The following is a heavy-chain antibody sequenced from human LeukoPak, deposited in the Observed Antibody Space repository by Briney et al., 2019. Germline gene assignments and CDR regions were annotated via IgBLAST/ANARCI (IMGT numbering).Heavy chain of an antibody. CDR3: ATLTGGDDAFDI. CDR1: GGSFSGYY. Sequence: SETPSLTCAVYGGSFSGYYWSWIRQPPGKGLEWIGEINHSGSTNYNPSLKSRVTISVDTSKNRFSLKLSSVTAADTAVYYCATLTGGDDAFDIWGQGTMVTVSS. V-gene: IGHV4-34*01. J-gene: IGHJ3*02. D-gene: IGHD4-23*01. CDR2: INHSGST.